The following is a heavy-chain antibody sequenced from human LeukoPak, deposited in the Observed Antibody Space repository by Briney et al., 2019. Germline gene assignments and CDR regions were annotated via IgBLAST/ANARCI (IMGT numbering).Heavy chain of an antibody. V-gene: IGHV3-21*01. CDR1: GFTFSSYS. J-gene: IGHJ4*02. D-gene: IGHD5-18*01. CDR3: AREFVDTAIFHFDY. Sequence: GGSLRLSCAASGFTFSSYSMNWVRQAPGKGLEWVSSISSSSSYIYYADSVKGRFTISRDNAKNSLYLQMNSLRAEDTAVYYCAREFVDTAIFHFDYWGQGTLVTVSS. CDR2: ISSSSSYI.